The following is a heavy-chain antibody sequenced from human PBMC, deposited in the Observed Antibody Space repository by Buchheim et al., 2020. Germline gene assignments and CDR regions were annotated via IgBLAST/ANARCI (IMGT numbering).Heavy chain of an antibody. J-gene: IGHJ5*02. Sequence: QVQLVQSGAEVKKPGASVKVSCKASGYTFTGYYMHWVRQAPGQGLEWMGWINPNSGGRNYAQKFQGRVTMTRDTSISTAYMELSRLRSDDTAVYYCARGSSAWDSSGWYWWFDPWGQGTL. CDR2: INPNSGGR. CDR3: ARGSSAWDSSGWYWWFDP. V-gene: IGHV1-2*02. D-gene: IGHD6-19*01. CDR1: GYTFTGYY.